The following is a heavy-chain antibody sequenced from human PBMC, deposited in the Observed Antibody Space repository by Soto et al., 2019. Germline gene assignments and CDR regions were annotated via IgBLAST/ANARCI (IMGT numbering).Heavy chain of an antibody. Sequence: QVQLVQSGAEVKKPGSSVKVSCKASGGTFSSYAISWVRQAPGQGLEWMGGIIPIFGTANYAQKFQGRVTITADEATSTAYMELSSLRSEDTAVYYCAKNRITMIVRGGVFDIWGQGTMVTVSS. CDR3: AKNRITMIVRGGVFDI. CDR1: GGTFSSYA. D-gene: IGHD3-22*01. V-gene: IGHV1-69*01. CDR2: IIPIFGTA. J-gene: IGHJ3*02.